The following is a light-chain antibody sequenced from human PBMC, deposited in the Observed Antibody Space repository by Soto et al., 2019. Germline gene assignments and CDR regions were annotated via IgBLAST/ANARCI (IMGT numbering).Light chain of an antibody. CDR1: QSLQYSDGNTY. CDR3: MQRVYWPPYT. CDR2: LVS. J-gene: IGKJ2*01. Sequence: DVVLTQSPLSLPVTLGQPASISCRSSQSLQYSDGNTYLHWFQQRPGQSPRRLIYLVSNRDSGVPDRFSGSGSGTDFTLRISRVEAEDVGGYYGMQRVYWPPYTFGQGTKLEIK. V-gene: IGKV2-30*01.